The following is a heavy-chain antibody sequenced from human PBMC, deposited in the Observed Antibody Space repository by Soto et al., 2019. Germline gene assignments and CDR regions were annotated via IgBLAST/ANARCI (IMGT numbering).Heavy chain of an antibody. D-gene: IGHD1-26*01. V-gene: IGHV4-30-4*01. J-gene: IGHJ3*02. Sequence: PSETLSLTCTVSGDSISSGDYYWSWIRQPPGKGLEWIGYIYYSGSTYYNPSLKSRVTISVDTSKNQFSLKLSSVTAADTAVYYCARDPIVGATIGAFDIWGQGTMVT. CDR1: GDSISSGDYY. CDR2: IYYSGST. CDR3: ARDPIVGATIGAFDI.